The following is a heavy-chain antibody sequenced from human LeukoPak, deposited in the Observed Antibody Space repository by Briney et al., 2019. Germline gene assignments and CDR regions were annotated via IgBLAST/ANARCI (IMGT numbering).Heavy chain of an antibody. D-gene: IGHD2-2*02. V-gene: IGHV1-24*01. Sequence: GGSLRLSCAASGFTFGSFAMSWVRQAPGKGLEWMGGFDPEDGETIYAQKFQGRVTMTEDTSTDTAYMELSSLRSEDTAVYYRATGRYCSSTSCYTYFDYWGQGTLVTVSS. CDR2: FDPEDGET. CDR1: GFTFGSFA. CDR3: ATGRYCSSTSCYTYFDY. J-gene: IGHJ4*02.